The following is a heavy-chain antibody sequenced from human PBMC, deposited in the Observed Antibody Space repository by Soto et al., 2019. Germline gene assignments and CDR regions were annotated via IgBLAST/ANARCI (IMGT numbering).Heavy chain of an antibody. CDR2: ISPYNDYT. V-gene: IGHV1-18*01. CDR3: ARGGYYDNTWGKLSHYGLDV. J-gene: IGHJ6*02. Sequence: ASVTVSCTASGYTFIRYGSTWVRQAPGQGLEWMGWISPYNDYTIYAQKLQGRVTMTTDTSTRTVYLDLRSLKSDDTAVYYCARGGYYDNTWGKLSHYGLDVWGQGTSVTVSS. CDR1: GYTFIRYG. D-gene: IGHD3-16*01.